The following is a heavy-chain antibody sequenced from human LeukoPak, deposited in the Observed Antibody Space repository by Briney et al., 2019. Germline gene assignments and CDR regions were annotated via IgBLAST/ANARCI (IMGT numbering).Heavy chain of an antibody. CDR2: ISSSSSTI. CDR3: ASYYSSTHDY. D-gene: IGHD6-13*01. Sequence: PGGSLRLSCAASGFTFSSYSMHWVRQAPGKGLEWVSYISSSSSTIYYADSVKGRFTISRDNAKNSLYLQMNSPRDEDTAVYYCASYYSSTHDYWGQGTLVTVSS. CDR1: GFTFSSYS. J-gene: IGHJ4*02. V-gene: IGHV3-48*02.